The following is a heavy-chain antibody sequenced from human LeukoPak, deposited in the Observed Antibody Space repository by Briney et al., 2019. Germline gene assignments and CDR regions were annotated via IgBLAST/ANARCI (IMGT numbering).Heavy chain of an antibody. CDR1: GGSISSIYHY. CDR2: LYYSGST. J-gene: IGHJ4*02. Sequence: SETLSLTCTVSGGSISSIYHYWGWIRQPPGKGLEWIGSLYYSGSTYYNPSLKSRVTISVDTSKNQFSLKLSSVTAADTAVYYCARTDSSGYYFGNYWGQGTLVTVSS. V-gene: IGHV4-39*01. CDR3: ARTDSSGYYFGNY. D-gene: IGHD3-22*01.